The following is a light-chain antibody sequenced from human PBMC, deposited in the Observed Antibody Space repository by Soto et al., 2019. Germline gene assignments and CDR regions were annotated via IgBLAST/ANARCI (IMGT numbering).Light chain of an antibody. CDR2: DAS. J-gene: IGKJ5*01. Sequence: EIVLTQSPATLCLSPGETVTFSCWASQSVSINLAWYQQKPGQAPRLLIYDASNRATGIPARFSGSGSGTDFTLTISSLEPEDFSVYYCQQRSNLITFGQGTRLEIK. CDR3: QQRSNLIT. CDR1: QSVSIN. V-gene: IGKV3-11*01.